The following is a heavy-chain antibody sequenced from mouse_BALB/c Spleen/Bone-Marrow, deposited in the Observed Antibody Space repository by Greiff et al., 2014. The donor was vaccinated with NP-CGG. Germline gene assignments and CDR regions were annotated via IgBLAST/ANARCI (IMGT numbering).Heavy chain of an antibody. CDR1: GYTFSSYW. Sequence: QVQLKESGAELVKPGASVKISCKATGYTFSSYWIKWVKQRPGHGLEWIGEILPGSGSTYYNEKFKGKATFTADTSSNTAYMQLSSLTSEDSAVYYCARDWDPFAYWGQGTLVTVSA. J-gene: IGHJ3*01. CDR3: ARDWDPFAY. V-gene: IGHV1-9*01. D-gene: IGHD4-1*01. CDR2: ILPGSGST.